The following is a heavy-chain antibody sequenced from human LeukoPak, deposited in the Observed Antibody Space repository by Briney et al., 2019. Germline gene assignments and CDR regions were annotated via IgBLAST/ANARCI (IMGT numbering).Heavy chain of an antibody. V-gene: IGHV1-69*06. CDR1: GGTFTSYA. D-gene: IGHD3-22*01. CDR2: IIPIFGTA. Sequence: GASVKVSCKASGGTFTSYAISWVRQAPGQGLEGMGGIIPIFGTANYAQKFQGRVTITADKSTSTAYMELSSLRSEDTALYYCAREGYYDSSGYYYDAFDIWGQGTMVTVSS. J-gene: IGHJ3*02. CDR3: AREGYYDSSGYYYDAFDI.